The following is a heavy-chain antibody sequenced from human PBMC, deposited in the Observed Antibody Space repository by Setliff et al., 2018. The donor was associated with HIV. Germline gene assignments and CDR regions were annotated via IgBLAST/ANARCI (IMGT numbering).Heavy chain of an antibody. CDR2: MNPVRGAT. V-gene: IGHV1-8*01. D-gene: IGHD3-3*01. CDR1: GGTFSTYT. J-gene: IGHJ6*03. Sequence: ASVKVSCKASGGTFSTYTVNWVRQATGQGLEWMGWMNPVRGATGIAQRFQGRVTMTRDNSISTAYMQLSGLTSEDTAVYYCARAPGYYDSWSGFRNYYMDVWGQGTGVTVSS. CDR3: ARAPGYYDSWSGFRNYYMDV.